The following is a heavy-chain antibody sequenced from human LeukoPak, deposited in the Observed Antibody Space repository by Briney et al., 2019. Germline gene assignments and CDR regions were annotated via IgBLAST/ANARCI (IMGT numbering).Heavy chain of an antibody. V-gene: IGHV3-23*01. CDR1: GFTFSSYA. CDR2: ISGSGGST. CDR3: AKEQAVAGTLYYFDY. J-gene: IGHJ4*02. Sequence: PGGSLRLSCTASGFTFSSYAISWVRQPPGKGLEWVSAISGSGGSTYYADSVKGRFTISRDNSKNTLYLQMNSLRAEDTAVYCCAKEQAVAGTLYYFDYWGRGTLVTVSS. D-gene: IGHD6-19*01.